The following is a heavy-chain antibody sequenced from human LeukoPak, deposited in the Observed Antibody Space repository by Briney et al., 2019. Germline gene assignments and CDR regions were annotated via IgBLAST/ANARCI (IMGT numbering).Heavy chain of an antibody. CDR3: ARSATYYDILTGYSPVDY. CDR2: INPNSGGT. J-gene: IGHJ4*02. V-gene: IGHV1-2*02. D-gene: IGHD3-9*01. CDR1: GYTFTGYY. Sequence: PVASVTVSCKASGYTFTGYYMHWMRQAPGQGLEWMGWINPNSGGTNYAQKFQGRVTMTRDTSISTAYMELSRLRSDDTAVYYCARSATYYDILTGYSPVDYWGQGTLVTVSS.